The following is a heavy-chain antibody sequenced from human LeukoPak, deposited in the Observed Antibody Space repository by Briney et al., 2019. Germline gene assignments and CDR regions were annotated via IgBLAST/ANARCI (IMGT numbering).Heavy chain of an antibody. CDR1: GYTFTSYG. CDR3: ARQVDTTMALPDY. Sequence: ASVEVSCKTSGYTFTSYGVSWVRQAPGQRLEWMGWISTYNYNTNYAQKFRGRVTMTRDTSTSTVYMELRSLRSEDTAIYYCARQVDTTMALPDYWGQGNLVTVSS. J-gene: IGHJ4*02. CDR2: ISTYNYNT. D-gene: IGHD5-18*01. V-gene: IGHV1-18*01.